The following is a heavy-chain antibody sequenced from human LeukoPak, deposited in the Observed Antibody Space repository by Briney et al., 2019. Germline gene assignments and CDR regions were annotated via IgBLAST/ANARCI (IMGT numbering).Heavy chain of an antibody. CDR1: GFTFSSYA. Sequence: TGGSLRLSCAVSGFTFSSYAMYWVRQAPGKGLEWVAFIWSDGNKKYYADSVKGRFTISRDNSRNTVNLQMNSLTSEDTAVYYCAKLLLETGGVGEEFDYWGQGTLITVSS. D-gene: IGHD2-8*02. V-gene: IGHV3-30*02. CDR2: IWSDGNKK. J-gene: IGHJ4*02. CDR3: AKLLLETGGVGEEFDY.